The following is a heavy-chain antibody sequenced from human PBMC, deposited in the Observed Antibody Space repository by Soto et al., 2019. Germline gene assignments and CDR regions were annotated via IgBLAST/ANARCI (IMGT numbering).Heavy chain of an antibody. D-gene: IGHD3-10*01. J-gene: IGHJ5*02. CDR1: GYTFKSYG. CDR2: INAYDGST. CDR3: ARLYFGAPWFDL. V-gene: IGHV1-18*01. Sequence: QGQLMQSEAEVKKPGASMKVSCKASGYTFKSYGINWVRQAPGQGLEWMGWINAYDGSTNYVSKFHGRVTMTTDTPTTTAYMELRSLTLDDTAVYYCARLYFGAPWFDLWGQGTLITVSS.